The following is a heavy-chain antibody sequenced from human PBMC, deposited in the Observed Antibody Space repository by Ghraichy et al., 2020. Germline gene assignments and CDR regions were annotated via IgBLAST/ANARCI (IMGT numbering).Heavy chain of an antibody. Sequence: GSLRLSCATSGFTFSNYAMTWVRQAPGKGLEWVSVIGANGDGTQYADSVKGRFAISRDNSKSTLYLHMHDLRTDDTAIYYCAKYVTTTPKRAFDHWDQGTLVTVSS. J-gene: IGHJ4*02. CDR1: GFTFSNYA. CDR3: AKYVTTTPKRAFDH. D-gene: IGHD1-14*01. CDR2: IGANGDGT. V-gene: IGHV3-23*01.